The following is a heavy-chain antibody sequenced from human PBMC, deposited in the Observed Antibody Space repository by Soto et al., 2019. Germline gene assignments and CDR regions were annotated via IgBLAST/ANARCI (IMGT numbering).Heavy chain of an antibody. V-gene: IGHV3-23*01. J-gene: IGHJ4*02. CDR3: AKAIEVTYYYFDA. D-gene: IGHD2-21*02. CDR2: ISGIGGTT. CDR1: GFTFSSHA. Sequence: PGWSLRLSCAASGFTFSSHAVTWVRQAPGKGLEWVSIISGIGGTTYYADSVKGRFTISRDSSKSTVFLQTNSLRAEDTALYYCAKAIEVTYYYFDAWGPGTLVTVSS.